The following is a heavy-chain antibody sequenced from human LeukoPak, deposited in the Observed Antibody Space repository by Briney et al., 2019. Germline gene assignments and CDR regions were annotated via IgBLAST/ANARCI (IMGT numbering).Heavy chain of an antibody. Sequence: ASVKVSCKVSGYTLTELSMHWVRQAPGQGLEWMGIINPSGGSTSYAQKFQGRVTMTRDTSTSTVYMELSSLRSEDTAVYYCARAKEVEMATIPVYWGQGTLVTVSS. D-gene: IGHD5-24*01. CDR3: ARAKEVEMATIPVY. J-gene: IGHJ4*02. V-gene: IGHV1-46*01. CDR1: GYTLTELS. CDR2: INPSGGST.